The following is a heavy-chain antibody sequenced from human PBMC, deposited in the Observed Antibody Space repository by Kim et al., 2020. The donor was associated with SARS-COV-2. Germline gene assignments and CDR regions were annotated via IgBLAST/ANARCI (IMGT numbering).Heavy chain of an antibody. CDR2: QDGSEK. Sequence: QDGSEKYYVDSVKGRFTISRDNAKNSLYQQMNSLRAEDTAVYYSTSGYDYWGQGTLVTVSS. J-gene: IGHJ4*02. CDR3: TSGYDY. D-gene: IGHD3-22*01. V-gene: IGHV3-7*01.